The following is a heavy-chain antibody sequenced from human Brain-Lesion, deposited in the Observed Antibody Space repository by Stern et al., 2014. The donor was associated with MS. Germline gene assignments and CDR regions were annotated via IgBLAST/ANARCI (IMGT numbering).Heavy chain of an antibody. V-gene: IGHV3-53*04. Sequence: VQLLQPGGGLVQPGGSLRLSCAASGLTVANEYMSWVRQAPGKGPEWVSLIYASGTTAYADSVKGRFIISRHNSENTLSLQMNSLRPEDTAVYYCAREGGDDDDYYGLDVWGPGTTVTVSS. CDR3: AREGGDDDDYYGLDV. D-gene: IGHD5-12*01. J-gene: IGHJ6*02. CDR2: IYASGTT. CDR1: GLTVANEY.